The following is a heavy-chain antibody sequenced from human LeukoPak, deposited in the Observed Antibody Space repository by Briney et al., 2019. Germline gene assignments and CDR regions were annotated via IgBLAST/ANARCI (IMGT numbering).Heavy chain of an antibody. CDR2: ITGASGAT. D-gene: IGHD3-3*02. V-gene: IGHV3-23*01. Sequence: GGSLRLSCEASGFTFSSYAMGWVRQAPGKGLECVSIITGASGATYHADSVKGRFTISRDNSKNTLYLQMNSLRAEDTAVYYCAKDLTLTAPGHIFGPTDEGPFDYWGQGTLVTVSS. CDR1: GFTFSSYA. CDR3: AKDLTLTAPGHIFGPTDEGPFDY. J-gene: IGHJ4*02.